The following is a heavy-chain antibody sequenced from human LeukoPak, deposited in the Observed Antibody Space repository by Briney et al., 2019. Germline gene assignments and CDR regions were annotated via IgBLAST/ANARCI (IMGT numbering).Heavy chain of an antibody. Sequence: KPSETLSLTCTVSGASVTTYYWSWIRQPAGKGVEWIGRIYSSGTTNYNLSLRGRVTMSLDTSRNQVSLKLSSVVAADTAMYYCARDYDKAFDYWGQGTLVTVSS. CDR1: GASVTTYY. V-gene: IGHV4-4*07. CDR3: ARDYDKAFDY. CDR2: IYSSGTT. J-gene: IGHJ4*02. D-gene: IGHD3-16*01.